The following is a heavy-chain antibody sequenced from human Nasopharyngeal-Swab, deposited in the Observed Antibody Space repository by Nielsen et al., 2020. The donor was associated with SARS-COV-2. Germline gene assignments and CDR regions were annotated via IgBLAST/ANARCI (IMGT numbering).Heavy chain of an antibody. CDR1: GGTFSTYA. CDR2: IIPLFGIA. V-gene: IGHV1-69*04. D-gene: IGHD3-22*01. J-gene: IGHJ4*02. CDR3: AREAGDSSGYTLVFWDS. Sequence: SVKVSCKPYGGTFSTYAISWVRQAPGQGLEWMGRIIPLFGIANYAQKFQGRVTITADKSTSTACMELSSLRSEDTAVYYCAREAGDSSGYTLVFWDSWGQGTLVTVSS.